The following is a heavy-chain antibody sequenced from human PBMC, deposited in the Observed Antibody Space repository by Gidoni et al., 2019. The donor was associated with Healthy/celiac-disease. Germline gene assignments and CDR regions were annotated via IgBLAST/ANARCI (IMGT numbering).Heavy chain of an antibody. V-gene: IGHV3-21*01. CDR2: ISSSSSYI. CDR1: GFPFSSYS. Sequence: EVQLVESGGGLVKPGGSLRLSCAASGFPFSSYSMNWVRQAPGKGLEWVSSISSSSSYIYYADSVKCRFTISRDNAKNSLYLQMNSLRAEDTAVYYCAREHATNYYYYYMDVWGKGTTVTVSS. CDR3: AREHATNYYYYYMDV. D-gene: IGHD1-1*01. J-gene: IGHJ6*03.